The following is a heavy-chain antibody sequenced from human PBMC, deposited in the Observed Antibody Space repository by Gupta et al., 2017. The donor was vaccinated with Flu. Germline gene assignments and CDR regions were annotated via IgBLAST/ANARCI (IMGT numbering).Heavy chain of an antibody. CDR3: VRNRGWQQFDY. D-gene: IGHD5-24*01. CDR2: IAADDSVK. J-gene: IGHJ4*02. Sequence: EEQLVESGGGLVQPGGSLRLSWAASGFTFRSYWMDWVRQAPGKGLEWVANIAADDSVKNYADSVKGRFTISRDDAKNSLYLQMNSLRAEDTAVYYCVRNRGWQQFDYWGQGALVTVSS. V-gene: IGHV3-7*01. CDR1: GFTFRSYW.